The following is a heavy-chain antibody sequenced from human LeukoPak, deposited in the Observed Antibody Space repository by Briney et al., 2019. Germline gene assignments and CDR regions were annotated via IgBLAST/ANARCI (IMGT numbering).Heavy chain of an antibody. J-gene: IGHJ4*02. CDR2: ISSSGSTI. CDR1: GLTFSDYY. CDR3: ARLHSAKWYQRVDY. Sequence: KSGGSLRLSCAASGLTFSDYYMSWIRQAPGKGLEWVSYISSSGSTIYYADSVKGRFTISRDNAKNSLYLQMNSLRAEDTAVYYCARLHSAKWYQRVDYWGQGTLVTVSS. D-gene: IGHD2-2*01. V-gene: IGHV3-11*04.